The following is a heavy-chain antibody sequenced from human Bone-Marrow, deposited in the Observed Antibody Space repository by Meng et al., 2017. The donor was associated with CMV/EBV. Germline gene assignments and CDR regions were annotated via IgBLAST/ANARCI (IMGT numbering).Heavy chain of an antibody. CDR2: IYPGDSDT. V-gene: IGHV5-51*01. CDR3: ARTWRTVRYCSSTSCLTHMNWFDP. CDR1: GYSFTSYW. J-gene: IGHJ5*02. D-gene: IGHD2-2*01. Sequence: GESLKISCKGSGYSFTSYWIGWVRQMPGKGLEWMGIIYPGDSDTRYSPSFQGQVTISADKSISTAYLQWSSLKASDTAMYYCARTWRTVRYCSSTSCLTHMNWFDPWGQGTLVTVSS.